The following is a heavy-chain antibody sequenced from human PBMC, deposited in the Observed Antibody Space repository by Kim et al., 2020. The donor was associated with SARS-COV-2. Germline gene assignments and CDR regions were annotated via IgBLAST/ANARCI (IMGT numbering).Heavy chain of an antibody. J-gene: IGHJ6*02. CDR1: GFSFNTYS. CDR3: ARNLQGPYAMDV. V-gene: IGHV3-21*01. Sequence: GGSLRLSCAASGFSFNTYSLNWVRQAPGKGLEWVSSISSSSNYIYYGDSLKGRFTIFRDNAKSSLYLQMHSLRAEDTAVYYCARNLQGPYAMDVWGQGTTVLVSS. CDR2: ISSSSNYI. D-gene: IGHD2-2*01.